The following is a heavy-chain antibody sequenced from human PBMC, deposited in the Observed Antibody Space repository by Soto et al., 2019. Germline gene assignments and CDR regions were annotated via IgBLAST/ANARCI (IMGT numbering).Heavy chain of an antibody. D-gene: IGHD3-9*01. CDR2: ISSSSSYI. CDR1: GFTFRSYS. CDR3: ARDSYVLRYFDWLPHDAFDI. V-gene: IGHV3-21*01. Sequence: GSLILSCAVSGFTFRSYSMNWVRQAPGKGLEWVSSISSSSSYIYYADSVKGRFTISRDNAKNSLYLQMNSLRAEDTAVYYCARDSYVLRYFDWLPHDAFDIWGQGTMVTVSS. J-gene: IGHJ3*02.